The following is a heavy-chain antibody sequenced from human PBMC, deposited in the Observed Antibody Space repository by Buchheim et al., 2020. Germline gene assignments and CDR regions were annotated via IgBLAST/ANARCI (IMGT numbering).Heavy chain of an antibody. CDR1: GYPFSTYG. D-gene: IGHD6-13*01. Sequence: QVQLVQSGAEVKKPGASVKVSCKASGYPFSTYGISWVRQAPGQGLEWMGWISAYSRNTKYAQKVQGRVSLTTDTSKNTAYMELRSLRSDDTAVYYCARWATEAAGDNWFDPWGQGTL. CDR2: ISAYSRNT. CDR3: ARWATEAAGDNWFDP. V-gene: IGHV1-18*01. J-gene: IGHJ5*02.